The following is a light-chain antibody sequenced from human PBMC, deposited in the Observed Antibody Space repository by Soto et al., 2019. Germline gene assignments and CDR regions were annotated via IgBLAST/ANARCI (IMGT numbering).Light chain of an antibody. CDR3: QQFSRPPLT. V-gene: IGKV3-20*01. Sequence: EMVLTQSPGTLSWSPGERATLSCRASQSIASSYLAWYQQKPGQPPRLLLYRTFNRATGIPDRFSGSGSGTDLTLTIIRLEPEDFAVYFCQQFSRPPLTFGGGTKVEI. J-gene: IGKJ4*01. CDR2: RTF. CDR1: QSIASSY.